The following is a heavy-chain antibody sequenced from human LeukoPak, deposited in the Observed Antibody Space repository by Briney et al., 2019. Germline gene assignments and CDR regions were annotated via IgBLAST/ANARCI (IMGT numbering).Heavy chain of an antibody. V-gene: IGHV4-59*01. D-gene: IGHD6-13*01. Sequence: SETLSLSCTVSGGSTSSYYWSWIRQPAGKGLEWIGHVYYSGSTNYNPSLKSRVTISLDTSKNQFSLKLSSVTTADTAVYYCARVIGYSSTWFPYYFDHWGQGTLVTVSS. J-gene: IGHJ4*02. CDR3: ARVIGYSSTWFPYYFDH. CDR2: VYYSGST. CDR1: GGSTSSYY.